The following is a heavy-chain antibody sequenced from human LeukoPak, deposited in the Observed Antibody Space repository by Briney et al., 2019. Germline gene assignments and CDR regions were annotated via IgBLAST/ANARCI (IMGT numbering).Heavy chain of an antibody. Sequence: GGSLRLSCAASGFTFSDHYMDWVRQAPGKGLEWVGRIREKANSYTTEYAASVKGRFTISRDDSKNSVYLQMNSLKTEDTAVYYCARGVNNGDPRIMIDYWGQGTLVTASS. CDR3: ARGVNNGDPRIMIDY. J-gene: IGHJ4*02. CDR1: GFTFSDHY. V-gene: IGHV3-72*01. CDR2: IREKANSYTT. D-gene: IGHD4-17*01.